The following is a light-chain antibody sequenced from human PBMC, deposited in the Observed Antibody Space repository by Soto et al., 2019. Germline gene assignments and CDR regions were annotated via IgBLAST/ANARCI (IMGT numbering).Light chain of an antibody. CDR2: SND. J-gene: IGLJ1*01. V-gene: IGLV1-44*01. CDR1: SSNIGRNT. Sequence: QSVLTQPPSASGTPGQRVTISCSGSSSNIGRNTVDWYQHLPGTAPKLLIYSNDQRPSGVPDRFSGSKSGTSASLAISGLQSEDEADYYCAAWDDSLNGLVVGTGTKLAVL. CDR3: AAWDDSLNGLV.